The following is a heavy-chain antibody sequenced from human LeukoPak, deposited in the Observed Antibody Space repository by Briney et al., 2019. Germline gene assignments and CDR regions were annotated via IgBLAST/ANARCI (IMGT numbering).Heavy chain of an antibody. Sequence: GGSLRLSCAASGFTFSSYAMSWVRQAPGKGLEWVSAISGSGGSTYYADSVKGRFTISRDNSKNTLHLQMNSLRAEDTAVYYCAKDGVVVVVAATPYYFDYWGQGTLVTVSS. D-gene: IGHD2-15*01. V-gene: IGHV3-23*01. CDR2: ISGSGGST. CDR3: AKDGVVVVVAATPYYFDY. J-gene: IGHJ4*02. CDR1: GFTFSSYA.